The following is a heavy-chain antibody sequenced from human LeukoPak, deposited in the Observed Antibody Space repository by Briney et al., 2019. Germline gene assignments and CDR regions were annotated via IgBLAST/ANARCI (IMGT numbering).Heavy chain of an antibody. D-gene: IGHD3-3*01. CDR3: ARGLLITILGSLDY. Sequence: GGSLRLSCAASGLTFNNYAMSWVRQAPGKGLEWDSGITGSGRTTYYADSVKGRFTISRDNSKNSLYLQINSLRAEDTAVYYCARGLLITILGSLDYWGQGTLVTVSS. V-gene: IGHV3-23*01. CDR1: GLTFNNYA. CDR2: ITGSGRTT. J-gene: IGHJ4*02.